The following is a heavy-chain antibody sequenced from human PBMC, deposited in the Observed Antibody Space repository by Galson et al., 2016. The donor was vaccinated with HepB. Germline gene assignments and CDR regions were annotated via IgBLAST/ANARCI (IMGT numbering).Heavy chain of an antibody. V-gene: IGHV3-9*01. D-gene: IGHD2-15*01. Sequence: SLRLSCAASGFIFDDYSMHWVRQIPGKGLEWASGINWNSARVDYAGSVKGRFTISRDKNSLFLQMNSLRPEDTALYYCAKEDGGLKFDPWGQGTLVTVSS. CDR1: GFIFDDYS. CDR2: INWNSARV. J-gene: IGHJ5*02. CDR3: AKEDGGLKFDP.